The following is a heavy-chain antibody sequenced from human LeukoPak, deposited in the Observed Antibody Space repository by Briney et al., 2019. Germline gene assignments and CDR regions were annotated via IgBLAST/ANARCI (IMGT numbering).Heavy chain of an antibody. Sequence: SETLSLTCTVSGGSISSSSYYWGWIRQPPGKGLEWIGSIYYSGSTYYNPSLKSRVTISVDTSKNQFSLKLSSVTAADTAVYYCARDALGIVVVPAAAYLDYWGQGTLVTVSS. CDR1: GGSISSSSYY. CDR3: ARDALGIVVVPAAAYLDY. D-gene: IGHD2-2*01. V-gene: IGHV4-39*07. CDR2: IYYSGST. J-gene: IGHJ4*02.